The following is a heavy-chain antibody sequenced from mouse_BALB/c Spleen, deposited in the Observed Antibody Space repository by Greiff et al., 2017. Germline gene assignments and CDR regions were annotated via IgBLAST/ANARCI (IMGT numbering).Heavy chain of an antibody. V-gene: IGHV1S132*01. CDR2: IFPGTGTT. Sequence: QVQLQQSGAELVKPGASVKLSCKTSGYTFTSYWIQWVKQRPGQGLGWIGEIFPGTGTTYYNEKFKGKATLTTDTSSSTAYMQLSSLTSEDSAVYFCATNRYALGFDYWGQGTTLTVSS. CDR1: GYTFTSYW. CDR3: ATNRYALGFDY. J-gene: IGHJ2*01. D-gene: IGHD2-14*01.